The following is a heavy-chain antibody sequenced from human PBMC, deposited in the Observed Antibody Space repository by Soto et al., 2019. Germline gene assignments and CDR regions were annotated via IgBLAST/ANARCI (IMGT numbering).Heavy chain of an antibody. Sequence: QVQLVESGGGVVQPGRSLRLSCAASGFTFSSYGMHWVHQVPGKGLDWVAVIWYDGSNKYYADSVKGRFTISRDNSKNTLYLQMNSLRAEDTAVYYCARSTVTPYYGMDVWGQGTTVTVSS. D-gene: IGHD4-17*01. CDR2: IWYDGSNK. V-gene: IGHV3-33*01. CDR3: ARSTVTPYYGMDV. CDR1: GFTFSSYG. J-gene: IGHJ6*02.